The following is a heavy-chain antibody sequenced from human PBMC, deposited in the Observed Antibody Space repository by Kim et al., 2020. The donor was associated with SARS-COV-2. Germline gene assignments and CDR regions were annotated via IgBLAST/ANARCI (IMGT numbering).Heavy chain of an antibody. CDR3: ARALWFGELPLFDF. V-gene: IGHV3-15*01. J-gene: IGHJ4*02. Sequence: APVKGRFTISRDDSKDTLYLQMNRLKTEDTALYYCARALWFGELPLFDFSGQGTLVTVSS. D-gene: IGHD3-10*01.